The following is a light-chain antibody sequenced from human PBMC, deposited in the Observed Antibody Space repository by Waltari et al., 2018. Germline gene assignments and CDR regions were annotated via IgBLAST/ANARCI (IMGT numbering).Light chain of an antibody. CDR1: QGVSSK. V-gene: IGKV3-15*01. Sequence: EIVMTQSPATLSVSPGASATLSCRASQGVSSKLAWYQQIPGQAPRLLIYDASTRATAIPARFTAGGSGTEFTLSISSLQSEDFAVYYCQQYNQWPRTFGQGTKVEIK. CDR3: QQYNQWPRT. J-gene: IGKJ1*01. CDR2: DAS.